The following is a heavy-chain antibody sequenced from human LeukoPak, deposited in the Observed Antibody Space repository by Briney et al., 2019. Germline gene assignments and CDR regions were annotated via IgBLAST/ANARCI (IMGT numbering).Heavy chain of an antibody. V-gene: IGHV1-69*05. J-gene: IGHJ6*03. CDR2: IIPIFGTA. Sequence: SVKVSCKASGGTFSSYAISWVRQAPGQGLEWMGRIIPIFGTANYAQKFQGRVTITTDESTSTAYMELSSLRSADTAVYYCARTSCSGGSCYSHYYYYMDVWGKGTTVTVSS. CDR1: GGTFSSYA. D-gene: IGHD2-15*01. CDR3: ARTSCSGGSCYSHYYYYMDV.